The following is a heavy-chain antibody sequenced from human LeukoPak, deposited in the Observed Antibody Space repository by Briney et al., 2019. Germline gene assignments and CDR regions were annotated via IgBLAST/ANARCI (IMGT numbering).Heavy chain of an antibody. V-gene: IGHV1-69*04. CDR3: ARGLGGGPY. D-gene: IGHD2-15*01. J-gene: IGHJ4*02. CDR2: IIPILGIA. CDR1: GGTFSSYA. Sequence: SVKVSCKASGGTFSSYAISWVRQAPGQGLEWMGRIIPILGIANYAQKFQGRVTMTRNTSISTAYMELSSLRSEDTAVYYCARGLGGGPYWGQGTLVTVSS.